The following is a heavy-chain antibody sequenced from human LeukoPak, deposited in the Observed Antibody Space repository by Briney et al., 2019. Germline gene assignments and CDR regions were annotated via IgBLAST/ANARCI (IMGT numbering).Heavy chain of an antibody. CDR3: ANAIGDSGSYFEY. CDR1: GFTFSSYG. CDR2: IRYDGGNE. D-gene: IGHD1-26*01. Sequence: PGGSLRLSCAASGFTFSSYGMHWVRQAPGKGLEWVAFIRYDGGNEYYADSVKGRFTISRDNSENTLYLQMNSLRAEDTAVYYCANAIGDSGSYFEYWGQGTLVTVSS. J-gene: IGHJ4*02. V-gene: IGHV3-30*02.